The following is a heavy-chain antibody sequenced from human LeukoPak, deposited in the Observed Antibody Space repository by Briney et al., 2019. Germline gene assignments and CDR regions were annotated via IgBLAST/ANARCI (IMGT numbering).Heavy chain of an antibody. CDR1: GGTSSSYA. D-gene: IGHD1-14*01. V-gene: IGHV1-69*01. Sequence: SVNVSCKASGGTSSSYAISWVRQAPGQGLEWMGGIIPIFGTANYAQKFQGRVTITADESTSTAYMELSSLRSEDTAVYYCARTGKSSNYRFDYWGQGTLVTVSS. CDR2: IIPIFGTA. CDR3: ARTGKSSNYRFDY. J-gene: IGHJ4*02.